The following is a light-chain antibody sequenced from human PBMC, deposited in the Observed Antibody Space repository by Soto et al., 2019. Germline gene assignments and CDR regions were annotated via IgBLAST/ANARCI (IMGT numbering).Light chain of an antibody. CDR3: QQYNSYSPWT. CDR1: QSISSW. J-gene: IGKJ1*01. Sequence: DIQMTQSPSTLSASVGDRVTITCRASQSISSWLAWYQQKPGKAPNLLIYKASSLESGVPSRFSGSGSGTEFTLTSSSLQPDDFATYYCQQYNSYSPWTFGQGTKVEIK. CDR2: KAS. V-gene: IGKV1-5*03.